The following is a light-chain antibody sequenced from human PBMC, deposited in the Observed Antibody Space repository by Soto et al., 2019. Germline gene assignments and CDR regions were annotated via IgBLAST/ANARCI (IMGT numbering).Light chain of an antibody. CDR1: QTVSNNY. J-gene: IGKJ1*01. CDR2: GAS. Sequence: EIVLTQSPVTLSLSPGESATLSCRASQTVSNNYLAWYQQKPGQAPRLLIYGASSRATSIPDRFSGSGSGTEFTLTFSSLQPDDVATYYCQQYNSYWTFGQGTKVDI. CDR3: QQYNSYWT. V-gene: IGKV3-20*01.